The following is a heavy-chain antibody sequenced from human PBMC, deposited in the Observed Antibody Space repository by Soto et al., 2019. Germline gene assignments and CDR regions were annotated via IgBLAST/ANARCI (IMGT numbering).Heavy chain of an antibody. CDR1: GFTFSSYA. J-gene: IGHJ4*02. CDR3: AKDIDGYCSGGSCFFDY. Sequence: GGSLRLSCAASGFTFSSYAMSWVRQAPGKGLEWVSAISGSGGSTYYADSVKGRFTISRDNSKNTLYLQMNSLRAEDTAVYYCAKDIDGYCSGGSCFFDYWGQGTLVTVSS. CDR2: ISGSGGST. D-gene: IGHD2-15*01. V-gene: IGHV3-23*01.